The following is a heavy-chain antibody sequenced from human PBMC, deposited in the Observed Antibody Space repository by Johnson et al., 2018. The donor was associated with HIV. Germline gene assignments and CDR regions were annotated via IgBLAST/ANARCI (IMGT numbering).Heavy chain of an antibody. CDR1: GITFSRFP. CDR3: TTPSGSYVSSYDAFDI. V-gene: IGHV3-15*01. Sequence: VQLVESGGGVVQPGRSLRLSCAASGITFSRFPMNWVRQAPGKGLEWVGRITSKTDGGTTDYAAPVKGSFTISRDDSKNTLYLQMNSLKTEDTAVYYCTTPSGSYVSSYDAFDIWGQGTMVTVSS. CDR2: ITSKTDGGTT. J-gene: IGHJ3*02. D-gene: IGHD1-26*01.